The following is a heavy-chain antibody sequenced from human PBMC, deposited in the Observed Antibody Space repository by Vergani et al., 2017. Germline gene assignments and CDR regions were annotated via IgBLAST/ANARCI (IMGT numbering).Heavy chain of an antibody. CDR3: ARDTGRGQQLVRLNY. V-gene: IGHV3-21*01. D-gene: IGHD6-13*01. CDR2: ISSSSSYI. Sequence: EVHLVESGGGLVQPGGSLRLSCAASGFTFSSYSMNWVRQAPGKGLEWVSSISSSSSYIYYADSVKGRFTISRDNAKNSLYLQMNSLRAEDTAVYYCARDTGRGQQLVRLNYWGQGTLVTVSS. CDR1: GFTFSSYS. J-gene: IGHJ4*02.